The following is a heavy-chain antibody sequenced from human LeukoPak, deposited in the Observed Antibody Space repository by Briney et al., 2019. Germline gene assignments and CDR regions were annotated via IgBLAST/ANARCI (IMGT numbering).Heavy chain of an antibody. CDR1: GGSISSYY. CDR3: ARAPSLWSGEDV. D-gene: IGHD3-10*01. V-gene: IGHV4-59*01. J-gene: IGHJ6*02. Sequence: SETLSLTCTVSGGSISSYYWSWIRQPPGKGLEWIGYIYYSGSTNYNPSLKSRVTISVDTSKNQFSLKLSSVTAADAAVYYCARAPSLWSGEDVWGQGTTVTVSS. CDR2: IYYSGST.